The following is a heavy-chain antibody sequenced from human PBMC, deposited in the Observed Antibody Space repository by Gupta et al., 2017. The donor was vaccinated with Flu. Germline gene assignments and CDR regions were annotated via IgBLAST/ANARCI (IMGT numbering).Heavy chain of an antibody. J-gene: IGHJ4*02. CDR3: ARGQDRAKGHY. Sequence: QVQFQQWGAGLLKPSETLSLPCAVNSVSFSNYYWSWIRQPPGKGLEWIGEINPSGITDYSPSLLSRVTISVDTSKNEFSLKMSSVTAADTALYYCARGQDRAKGHYWGQGTLVTVSS. CDR2: INPSGIT. CDR1: SVSFSNYY. D-gene: IGHD5-12*01. V-gene: IGHV4-34*01.